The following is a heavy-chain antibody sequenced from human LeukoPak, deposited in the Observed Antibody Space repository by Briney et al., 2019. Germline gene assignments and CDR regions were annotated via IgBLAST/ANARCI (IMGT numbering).Heavy chain of an antibody. J-gene: IGHJ4*02. V-gene: IGHV4-39*07. CDR1: GGSISSSSYY. D-gene: IGHD3-10*01. CDR3: ARYITMVRGSITPSGFDY. CDR2: IYHSGST. Sequence: SETLSLTCTVSGGSISSSSYYWGWIRQPPGKGLEWIVSIYHSGSTYYNPSLKSRVTISVDRSKDQFSLKLSSVTAADTAVYYCARYITMVRGSITPSGFDYWGQGTLVTASS.